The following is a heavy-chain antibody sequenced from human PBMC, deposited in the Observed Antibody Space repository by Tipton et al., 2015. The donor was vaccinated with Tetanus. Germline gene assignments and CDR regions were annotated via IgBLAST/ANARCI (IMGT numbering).Heavy chain of an antibody. Sequence: SLRLSCAASGFTFKSYAMNWVRQAPGKGLEWVSAIGRSGSESVTYYADSLKGRITISRDNAKNSVYLQMNSLRVEDTAVYYCARDPLGDSDDTLDYWGQGVLVTVSS. CDR3: ARDPLGDSDDTLDY. CDR1: GFTFKSYA. D-gene: IGHD1-26*01. V-gene: IGHV3-21*01. CDR2: IGRSGSESVT. J-gene: IGHJ4*02.